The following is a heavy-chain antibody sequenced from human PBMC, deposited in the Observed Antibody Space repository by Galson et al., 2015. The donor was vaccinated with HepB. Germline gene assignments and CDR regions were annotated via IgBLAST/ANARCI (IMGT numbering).Heavy chain of an antibody. CDR2: ISYDESNK. V-gene: IGHV3-30-3*01. Sequence: SLRLSCAASGFPFSTFAMHWVRRAPGKGLEWVAVISYDESNKYYAGSVKGRFTISRDNSENTLYLQMNNLRSEDTAVYYCSRDLLPVGEETPGNWGQGTLVSVSS. J-gene: IGHJ4*02. CDR1: GFPFSTFA. CDR3: SRDLLPVGEETPGN. D-gene: IGHD1-26*01.